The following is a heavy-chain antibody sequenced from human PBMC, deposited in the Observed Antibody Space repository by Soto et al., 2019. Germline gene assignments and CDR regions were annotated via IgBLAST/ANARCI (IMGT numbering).Heavy chain of an antibody. J-gene: IGHJ4*02. CDR3: ASRRGWRDF. V-gene: IGHV4-34*02. D-gene: IGHD6-19*01. CDR2: ITPSKRI. CDR1: GGSFSYNF. Sequence: QVQLQQWGTGPLKPSETLSLTCAVSGGSFSYNFWSWIRQSSEKGLEWIGEITPSKRIFYNPYLESRVTISVDTSKNQFFLKLNSVTTADTAVYYCASRRGWRDFWGQGTPVTVSS.